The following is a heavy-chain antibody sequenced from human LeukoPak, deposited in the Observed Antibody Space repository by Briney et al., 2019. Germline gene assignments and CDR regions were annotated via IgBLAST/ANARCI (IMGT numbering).Heavy chain of an antibody. D-gene: IGHD3-10*01. CDR2: ISGSGGST. CDR1: GFTFSSYA. J-gene: IGHJ5*02. Sequence: GGSLRLSCAASGFTFSSYAMSWVRQAPGKGLEWVSAISGSGGSTYYADSVKGRSTISRDNSKNTLYLQMNSLRAEDTAVYYCAKTPFTMVRGPMAWFDPWGQGTLVTVSS. CDR3: AKTPFTMVRGPMAWFDP. V-gene: IGHV3-23*01.